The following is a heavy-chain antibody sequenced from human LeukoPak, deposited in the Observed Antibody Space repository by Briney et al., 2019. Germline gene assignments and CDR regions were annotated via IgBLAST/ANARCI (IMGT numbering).Heavy chain of an antibody. Sequence: ASVTVSCTASGYTFTYRYLHWVRQAPGQALEWMGWITPFNGNTNYAQKFQDRVTITRDRSMSTAYMELSSLRSEDTAMYYCARSGAEDYYGSGAFDIWGQGTMVTVSS. V-gene: IGHV1-45*02. CDR1: GYTFTYRY. J-gene: IGHJ3*02. CDR2: ITPFNGNT. D-gene: IGHD3-10*01. CDR3: ARSGAEDYYGSGAFDI.